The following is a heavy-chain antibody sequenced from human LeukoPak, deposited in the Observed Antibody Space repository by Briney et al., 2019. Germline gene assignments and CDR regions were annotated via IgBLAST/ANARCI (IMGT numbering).Heavy chain of an antibody. CDR3: TTGYYGSWDAFDI. CDR1: GFTFSNAW. V-gene: IGHV3-15*01. Sequence: PGGSLRLSCAASGFTFSNAWMSWVRQAPGKGLEWVGRIKSKTDGGTTDYAAPVKGRFTISRDDSKNTLYLQMNSLKTEDTAVYYCTTGYYGSWDAFDIWGQGTMVTVSS. J-gene: IGHJ3*02. D-gene: IGHD3-10*01. CDR2: IKSKTDGGTT.